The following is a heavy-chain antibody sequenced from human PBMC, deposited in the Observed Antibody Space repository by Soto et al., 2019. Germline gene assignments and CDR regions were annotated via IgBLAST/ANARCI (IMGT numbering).Heavy chain of an antibody. D-gene: IGHD6-6*01. CDR3: ARGVSLYSSSHNWFDP. CDR1: GAPITSGACS. V-gene: IGHV4-30-2*01. J-gene: IGHJ5*02. CDR2: IYQSGST. Sequence: SATLSLTCTVSGAPITSGACSWSWIRQPPGKGLEWIGFIYQSGSTHYNPSLKSRVTISVDTSKDQFSLKLSSVTAADTAVYYCARGVSLYSSSHNWFDPWGQGTLVTVSS.